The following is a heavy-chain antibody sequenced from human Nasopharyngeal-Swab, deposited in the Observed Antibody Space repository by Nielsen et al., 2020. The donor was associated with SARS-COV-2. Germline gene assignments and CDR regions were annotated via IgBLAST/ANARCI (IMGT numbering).Heavy chain of an antibody. D-gene: IGHD3-3*01. J-gene: IGHJ4*02. Sequence: GESLKISCAVSGFTFSDYDMHWVRQATGKGLEWVSAIGTGGDTYYPGSVKGRFTISRENAKNSPYLQMNSLRAGDTAVYYCARAPPHYDFWSGYTGGASYFDYWGQGTLVTVSS. V-gene: IGHV3-13*01. CDR2: IGTGGDT. CDR3: ARAPPHYDFWSGYTGGASYFDY. CDR1: GFTFSDYD.